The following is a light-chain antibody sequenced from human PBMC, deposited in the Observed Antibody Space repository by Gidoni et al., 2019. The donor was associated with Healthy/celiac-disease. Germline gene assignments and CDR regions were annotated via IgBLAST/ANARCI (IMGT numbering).Light chain of an antibody. J-gene: IGKJ4*01. CDR2: DAS. CDR1: QSVSSY. V-gene: IGKV3-11*01. CDR3: QQRSNWLT. Sequence: IVLTQSPATLSLSPGARATLFCRASQSVSSYLAWYHQKPGQAPRLLIYDASNRATGIPARFSGSGSGTDFTLTISSLEPEDFAVYYWQQRSNWLTFGGGTKVEIK.